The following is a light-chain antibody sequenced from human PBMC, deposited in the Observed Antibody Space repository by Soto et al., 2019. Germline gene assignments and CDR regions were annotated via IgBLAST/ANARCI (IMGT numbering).Light chain of an antibody. Sequence: QSVLTQPASVSGSPGQSITISCTGTSSDVGVYNYVSWYQQRPGKAPKLMIYDVSNRPSGVSNRFSGSKSGNTASLTISGLQAEDEADYYCSSYTSNSTCVFGTGTKVTVL. CDR2: DVS. CDR3: SSYTSNSTCV. J-gene: IGLJ1*01. CDR1: SSDVGVYNY. V-gene: IGLV2-14*01.